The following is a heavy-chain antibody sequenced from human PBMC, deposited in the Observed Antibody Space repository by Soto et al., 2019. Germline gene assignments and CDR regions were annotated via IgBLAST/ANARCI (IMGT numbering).Heavy chain of an antibody. J-gene: IGHJ4*02. V-gene: IGHV3-74*01. CDR1: GFTFNTHW. CDR3: ARGGAMGVDY. Sequence: GGSLRLSCTASGFTFNTHWMHWVRQAPGKGLVWVSRIYFDGITTNYADSVKGRLTVSRDNAKNTVYLHVNTLRDEDTAVYYCARGGAMGVDYWGQGXLVTVYS. CDR2: IYFDGITT. D-gene: IGHD1-26*01.